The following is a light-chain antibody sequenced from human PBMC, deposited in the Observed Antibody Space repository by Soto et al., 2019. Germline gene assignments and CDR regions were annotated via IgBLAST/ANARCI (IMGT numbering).Light chain of an antibody. CDR1: SRDVGGYNL. J-gene: IGLJ3*02. CDR2: EVS. Sequence: QSALTQPASVSGSPGQSITISCTGTSRDVGGYNLVSWYQQHPGKAPKLMIYEVSKRPSGVSNRFSGSKSGNTASLTISGLQAEDEADYYCCSYAGSSTWVFGGGTKLTVL. V-gene: IGLV2-23*02. CDR3: CSYAGSSTWV.